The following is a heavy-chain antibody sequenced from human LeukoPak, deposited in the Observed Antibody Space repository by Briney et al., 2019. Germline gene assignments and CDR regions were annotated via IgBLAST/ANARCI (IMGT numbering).Heavy chain of an antibody. CDR1: GFIFDDYA. V-gene: IGHV3-9*03. D-gene: IGHD3-16*01. CDR2: ITWNSDSI. CDR3: AKGGGGRLMCYYYMDV. Sequence: QPGRSLRLSCAASGFIFDDYAMHWVRQAPGKGLEWVSGITWNSDSIDYADSVKGRFTISRDNAKNSLYLQMNSLRAEDMALYYCAKGGGGRLMCYYYMDVWGKGTTVTVSS. J-gene: IGHJ6*03.